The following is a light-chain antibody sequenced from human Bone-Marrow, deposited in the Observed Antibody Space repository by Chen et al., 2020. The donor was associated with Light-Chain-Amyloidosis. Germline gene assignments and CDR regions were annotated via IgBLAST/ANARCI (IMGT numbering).Light chain of an antibody. Sequence: SYDLTQPSSVSGSPGQRARITCSGDVLSKQYVRWIQQKQGQAPLLIIFKDTGRPSGISQRFSGSTAGSTVALSSDGAQVDDEADYYCSSATDRNVFFGGGTKLTVL. V-gene: IGLV3-27*01. CDR3: SSATDRNVF. CDR2: KDT. CDR1: VLSKQY. J-gene: IGLJ2*01.